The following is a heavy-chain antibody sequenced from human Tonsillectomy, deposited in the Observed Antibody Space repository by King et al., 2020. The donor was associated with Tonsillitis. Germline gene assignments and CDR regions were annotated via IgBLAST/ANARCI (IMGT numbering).Heavy chain of an antibody. CDR3: ASIAAAHYYFYYGMDV. CDR1: GFSFSSYT. CDR2: ISSSSSYI. Sequence: VQLVESGGGLVKPGGSLRLSCAASGFSFSSYTMNWVRQAPGKGLEWVSSISSSSSYISYPDSVKGRFTISRDNAKNSLYLQMNSLRAEDTAVYYCASIAAAHYYFYYGMDVWGQGTTVTVSS. V-gene: IGHV3-21*01. J-gene: IGHJ6*02. D-gene: IGHD6-13*01.